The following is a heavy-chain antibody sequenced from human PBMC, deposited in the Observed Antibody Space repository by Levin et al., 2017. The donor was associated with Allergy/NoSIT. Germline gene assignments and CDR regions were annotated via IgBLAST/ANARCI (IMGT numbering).Heavy chain of an antibody. V-gene: IGHV4-31*03. CDR1: GGSTRLGGYY. CDR2: IYYSGET. D-gene: IGHD3-9*01. CDR3: VRAQTGYVSPFDF. Sequence: ASPTLSLTCSVSGGSTRLGGYYWGWIRQHPVKGLEWLGYIYYSGETFYNPSVESRLVISHDTSENQFSLKLTSLTAADTAVYYCVRAQTGYVSPFDFWGPGTLVTVSS. J-gene: IGHJ4*02.